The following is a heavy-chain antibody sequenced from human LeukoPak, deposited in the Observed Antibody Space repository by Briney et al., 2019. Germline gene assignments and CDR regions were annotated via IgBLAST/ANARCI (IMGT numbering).Heavy chain of an antibody. D-gene: IGHD6-6*01. CDR2: ISSSSTHI. V-gene: IGHV3-21*01. J-gene: IGHJ4*02. CDR3: ARSEHSSSSFDY. CDR1: GFTLSSYS. Sequence: GGSLRLSCAASGFTLSSYSMNWVRQAPGKGLEWVSYISSSSTHIYYADSVKGRFTISRDNARHSLYLQMNSLRAEDTAIYYCARSEHSSSSFDYWGQGTLVTVSS.